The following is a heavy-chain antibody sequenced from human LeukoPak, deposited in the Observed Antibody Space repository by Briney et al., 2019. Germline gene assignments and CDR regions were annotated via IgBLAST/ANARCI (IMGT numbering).Heavy chain of an antibody. J-gene: IGHJ4*02. V-gene: IGHV3-30-3*01. CDR1: GFTFSSYA. CDR2: ISYDGSNK. D-gene: IGHD1-7*01. Sequence: GGSLRLSCAASGFTFSSYAMHWVRQAPGKGLEWVAVISYDGSNKYYADSVKGRFTISRDNSKNTLYLQMNSLRAEDTAVYYCAGSYTQPTTYWGQGTLVAVSS. CDR3: AGSYTQPTTY.